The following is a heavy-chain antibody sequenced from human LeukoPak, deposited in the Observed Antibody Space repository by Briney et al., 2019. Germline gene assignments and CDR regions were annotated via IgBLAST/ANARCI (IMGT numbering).Heavy chain of an antibody. D-gene: IGHD6-13*01. CDR3: ARVGGVSSWQLANNWFDP. CDR2: ISYDGSNK. CDR1: GFTFSSYA. J-gene: IGHJ5*02. Sequence: GGSLRLSCAASGFTFSSYAMHWVRQAPGKGLEWVAVISYDGSNKYYADSVKGRFTISRDNSKNTLYLQMNSLRAEDTAVYYCARVGGVSSWQLANNWFDPWGQGTLVTVSS. V-gene: IGHV3-30-3*01.